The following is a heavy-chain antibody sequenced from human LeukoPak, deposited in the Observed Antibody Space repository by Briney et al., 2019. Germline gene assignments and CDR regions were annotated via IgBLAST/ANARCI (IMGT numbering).Heavy chain of an antibody. CDR3: AKAGGSQLLYAGSYFDY. CDR1: GFTFSSYA. D-gene: IGHD2-2*02. V-gene: IGHV3-23*01. CDR2: ISGSGGST. Sequence: GDSLRLSCAASGFTFSSYAMSWVRQAPGKGREWVSAISGSGGSTYYADSVKGRFTVSRDNSKNTLYLQMNSLRAEDTAVYYCAKAGGSQLLYAGSYFDYWGQGTLVTVSS. J-gene: IGHJ4*02.